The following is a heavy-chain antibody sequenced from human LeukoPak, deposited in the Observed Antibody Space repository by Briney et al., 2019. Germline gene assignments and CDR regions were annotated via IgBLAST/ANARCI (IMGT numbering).Heavy chain of an antibody. D-gene: IGHD2-2*01. V-gene: IGHV4-30-2*01. Sequence: SETLSLTCTVSGGSISSGGYYWSWIRQPPGKGLEWIGYIYHSGSTYYNPSLKSRVTISVDTSKNQFSLKLSSVTAADTAVYYCARDREYCSSTSCSLVAFDIWGQGTMVTVSS. CDR3: ARDREYCSSTSCSLVAFDI. CDR2: IYHSGST. CDR1: GGSISSGGYY. J-gene: IGHJ3*02.